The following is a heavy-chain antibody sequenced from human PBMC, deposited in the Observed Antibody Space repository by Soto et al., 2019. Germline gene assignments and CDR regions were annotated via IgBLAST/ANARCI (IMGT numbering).Heavy chain of an antibody. D-gene: IGHD3-3*01. CDR1: GFTISSSA. CDR2: ISGDGKAT. Sequence: EVQVLESGGGLVQPGGSLRLSCAASGFTISSSAMTWVRQAPGKGLEWISSISGDGKATYYADSVKGRFTISRDSSKTTLYLQMNGLIVEDTATYFCAKITRSWGRGTLVTVAS. J-gene: IGHJ5*02. CDR3: AKITRS. V-gene: IGHV3-23*01.